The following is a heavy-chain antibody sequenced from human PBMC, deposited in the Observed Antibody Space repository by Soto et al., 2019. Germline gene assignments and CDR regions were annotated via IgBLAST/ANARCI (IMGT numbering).Heavy chain of an antibody. Sequence: SETLSLTCAVSGGSIRSNNWWSWVRQPPGKGLEWIGEIFQSGSTNYNPSLQSRLTISVDTSNNQFSLRLSSVTAADTAVYYCAKLAGYCSGTSCYGQYAMDVWGQGTTVTVSS. D-gene: IGHD2-2*01. CDR2: IFQSGST. J-gene: IGHJ6*02. CDR3: AKLAGYCSGTSCYGQYAMDV. V-gene: IGHV4-4*02. CDR1: GGSIRSNNW.